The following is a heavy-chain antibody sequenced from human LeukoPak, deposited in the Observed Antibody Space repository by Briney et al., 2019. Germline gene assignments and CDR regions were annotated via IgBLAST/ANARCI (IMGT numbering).Heavy chain of an antibody. J-gene: IGHJ4*02. D-gene: IGHD3-10*01. V-gene: IGHV1-46*01. CDR1: GYTFTSYG. Sequence: GASVKVSCKASGYTFTSYGISWVRQAPGQGLEWMGIINPSGGSTSYAQKFQGRVTMTRDMSTSTVYMELSSLRSEDTAVYYCARDTYYYGSGSYPMIDWGQGTLVTVSS. CDR2: INPSGGST. CDR3: ARDTYYYGSGSYPMID.